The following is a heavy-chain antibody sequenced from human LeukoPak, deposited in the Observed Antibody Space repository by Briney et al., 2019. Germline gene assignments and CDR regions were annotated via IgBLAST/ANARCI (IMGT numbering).Heavy chain of an antibody. V-gene: IGHV4-34*01. CDR3: ARLGFGELLGDDAFDI. Sequence: KPSETLSLTCAVYGGSFSGYYWSWIRQPPGKGLEWIGEINHSGSTNYNPSLKSRVTISVDTSKNQFSLKLSSVTAADTAVYYCARLGFGELLGDDAFDIWGQGTMVTVSS. D-gene: IGHD3-10*01. CDR1: GGSFSGYY. J-gene: IGHJ3*02. CDR2: INHSGST.